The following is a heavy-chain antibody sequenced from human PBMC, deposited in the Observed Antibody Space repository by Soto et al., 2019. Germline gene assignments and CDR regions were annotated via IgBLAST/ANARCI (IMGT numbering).Heavy chain of an antibody. CDR1: GGSSSSYY. V-gene: IGHV4-59*01. D-gene: IGHD6-19*01. CDR2: IYYRGTT. Sequence: SQTLSRTCTVSGGSSSSYYWSWIRQPPGKGLEWSGYIYYRGTTNYNPSLKSRVTISVDTSKNKFSLKLSSVTAPATAVYFCARQPWMVLNAFDIWGQGTMVTASS. CDR3: ARQPWMVLNAFDI. J-gene: IGHJ3*02.